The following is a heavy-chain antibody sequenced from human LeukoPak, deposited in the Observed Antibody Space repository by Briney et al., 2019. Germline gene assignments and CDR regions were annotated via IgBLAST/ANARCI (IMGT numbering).Heavy chain of an antibody. CDR1: GGTFSSYG. V-gene: IGHV1-18*01. CDR2: ISAYNGNT. CDR3: ARALRFGELLNWFDP. J-gene: IGHJ5*02. D-gene: IGHD3-10*01. Sequence: ASVKVSCKASGGTFSSYGISWVRQAPGQGLEWIGWISAYNGNTNYAQKLQGRVTMTTDTSTSTAYMELRSLRSDDTAVYYCARALRFGELLNWFDPWGQGTLVTVSS.